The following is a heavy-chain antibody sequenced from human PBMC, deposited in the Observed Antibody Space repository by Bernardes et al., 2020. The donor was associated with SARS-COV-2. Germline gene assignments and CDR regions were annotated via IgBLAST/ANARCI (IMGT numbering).Heavy chain of an antibody. CDR2: ISYDGSNK. CDR3: AKVHDYGDLGWFDP. J-gene: IGHJ5*02. D-gene: IGHD4-17*01. CDR1: GFTFSSYG. Sequence: GGSLRLSCAASGFTFSSYGMHWVRQAPGKGLEWVAVISYDGSNKYYADSVKGRFTISRDNSKNTLYLQMNSLRAEDTAVYYCAKVHDYGDLGWFDPWGQGTLVTVSS. V-gene: IGHV3-30*18.